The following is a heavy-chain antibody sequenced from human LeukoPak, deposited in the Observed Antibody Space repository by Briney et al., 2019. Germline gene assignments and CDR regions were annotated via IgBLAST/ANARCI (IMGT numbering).Heavy chain of an antibody. CDR3: ARDTKYAFDN. V-gene: IGHV3-48*01. Sequence: GGSLRLSCAASGFTFRIYSMNWVRQAPGKGLERISYIGISSGNTKYADSVKGRFTISGDKAKNSVYLQMNSLRVEDTAVYYCARDTKYAFDNWGQGTLVTVSS. J-gene: IGHJ4*02. CDR1: GFTFRIYS. D-gene: IGHD2-2*01. CDR2: IGISSGNT.